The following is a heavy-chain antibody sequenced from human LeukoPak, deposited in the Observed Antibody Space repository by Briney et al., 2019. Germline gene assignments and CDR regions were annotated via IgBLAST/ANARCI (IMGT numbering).Heavy chain of an antibody. CDR3: ARDPPYGSGSLPFDY. CDR2: INPNSGGT. D-gene: IGHD3-10*01. CDR1: GYTFTGYY. J-gene: IGHJ4*02. V-gene: IGHV1-2*02. Sequence: GASVKVSCKASGYTFTGYYIHWVRQAPGQGLEWMGWINPNSGGTNYAQKFQGRVTMTRDTSISTAYMELSRLRSDDTAVYYCARDPPYGSGSLPFDYWGQGTLVTVSS.